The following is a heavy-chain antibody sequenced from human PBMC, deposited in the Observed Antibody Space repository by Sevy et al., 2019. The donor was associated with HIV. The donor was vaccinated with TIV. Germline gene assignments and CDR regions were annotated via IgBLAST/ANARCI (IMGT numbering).Heavy chain of an antibody. V-gene: IGHV3-9*01. J-gene: IGHJ3*02. D-gene: IGHD2-15*01. Sequence: GGSLRLSCAASGFTFDDYAMHWVRQAPGKGLEWVSGISWNSGSIGYADSVKGRFTISRDKAKNSLYLQMNSLRAEDTAVYYCAKDMGVVVADNNNAFDIWGQGTMVTVSS. CDR1: GFTFDDYA. CDR2: ISWNSGSI. CDR3: AKDMGVVVADNNNAFDI.